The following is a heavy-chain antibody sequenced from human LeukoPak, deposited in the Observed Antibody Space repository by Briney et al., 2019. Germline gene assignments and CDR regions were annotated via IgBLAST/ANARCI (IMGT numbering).Heavy chain of an antibody. CDR2: IIPIFGTA. D-gene: IGHD5-18*01. Sequence: SVKVSCTASGGTFSSYAISWVRQAPGQGLEWMGGIIPIFGTANYAQKFQGRVTITADESTSTAYMELSSLRSEDTAVYYCASKPTQLWLPWGDAFDIWGQGTMVTVSS. V-gene: IGHV1-69*13. CDR3: ASKPTQLWLPWGDAFDI. CDR1: GGTFSSYA. J-gene: IGHJ3*02.